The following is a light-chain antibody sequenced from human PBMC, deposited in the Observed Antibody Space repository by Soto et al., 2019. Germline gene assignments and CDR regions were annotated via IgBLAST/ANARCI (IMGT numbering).Light chain of an antibody. V-gene: IGKV1-8*01. Sequence: AIRITQSPSSFSGSTGDRVTITCRSSQGISSYLAWYQQKPGKAPKLLIYAASTLQSGVPSRFSGSGSGTDFTLTISCLQSEDFATYYCQQYYSYPWTFGQGTKVDIK. J-gene: IGKJ1*01. CDR1: QGISSY. CDR3: QQYYSYPWT. CDR2: AAS.